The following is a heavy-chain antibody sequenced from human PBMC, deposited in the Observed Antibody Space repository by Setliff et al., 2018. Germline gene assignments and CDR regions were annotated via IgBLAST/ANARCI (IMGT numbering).Heavy chain of an antibody. CDR2: IYPGDSDT. Sequence: GESLKISCKASGYIFTNYWIGWVRQMPGKGLEWMGVIYPGDSDTRYSPSFQGQFTISVDKSISTAYLQCSSLKASDTAMYYCASPSAGWTKPFDVWGQGTMVTVSS. CDR3: ASPSAGWTKPFDV. CDR1: GYIFTNYW. D-gene: IGHD6-19*01. J-gene: IGHJ3*01. V-gene: IGHV5-51*01.